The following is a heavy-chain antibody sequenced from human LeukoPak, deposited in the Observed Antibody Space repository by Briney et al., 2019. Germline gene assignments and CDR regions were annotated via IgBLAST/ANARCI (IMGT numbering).Heavy chain of an antibody. D-gene: IGHD1-26*01. Sequence: GGSLRLSCAASGFTFSNTWMSWVRQAPGKGLEWVGRIKSKTDGGTTDYAAPVKGRFSISRDDSKNTLYLQMNSLRAEDTAVYYCARSGSYYYYMDVWGKGTTVTVSS. CDR1: GFTFSNTW. CDR3: ARSGSYYYYMDV. CDR2: IKSKTDGGTT. V-gene: IGHV3-15*01. J-gene: IGHJ6*03.